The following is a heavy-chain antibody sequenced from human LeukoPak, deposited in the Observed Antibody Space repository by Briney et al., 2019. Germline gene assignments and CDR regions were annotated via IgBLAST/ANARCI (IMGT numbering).Heavy chain of an antibody. V-gene: IGHV3-23*01. CDR1: GFTFSSYA. D-gene: IGHD3-22*01. J-gene: IGHJ4*02. CDR3: AKDQEPSYYDSYIYYFDY. CDR2: ISGSGGST. Sequence: PGGSLRLSCAASGFTFSSYAMSWVRQAPGKGLEWVSAISGSGGSTYYADSVKGRFTISRDNSKNTLYLQMNSLRAEDTAVYYCAKDQEPSYYDSYIYYFDYWGQGTLVTVSS.